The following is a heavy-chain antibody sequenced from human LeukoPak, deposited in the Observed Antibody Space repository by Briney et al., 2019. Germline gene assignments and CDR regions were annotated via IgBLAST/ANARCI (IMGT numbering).Heavy chain of an antibody. J-gene: IGHJ4*02. Sequence: PGGSLRLSCAASGFTFSSYGMHWVRQAPGKGLEWVAIIWYDGCNKYYADSVKGRFTISRDNSKNTLYLQMSSLRAEDTAVYYCARGRHTALLDYWGQGTLVTVSS. V-gene: IGHV3-33*01. CDR2: IWYDGCNK. CDR3: ARGRHTALLDY. CDR1: GFTFSSYG. D-gene: IGHD5-18*01.